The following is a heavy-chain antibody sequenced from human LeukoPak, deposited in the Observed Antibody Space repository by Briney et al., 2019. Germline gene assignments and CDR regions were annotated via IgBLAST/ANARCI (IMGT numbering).Heavy chain of an antibody. CDR1: GYTFTSYG. CDR2: ISAYNGNT. D-gene: IGHD3-22*01. Sequence: GASVKASCKASGYTFTSYGISWVRQAPGQGLEWMGWISAYNGNTNYAQKLQGRVTMTTDTSTSTAYMELRSLRSGDTAVYYCARGGDYYDSSGTPDAFDIWGQGTMVTVSS. J-gene: IGHJ3*02. CDR3: ARGGDYYDSSGTPDAFDI. V-gene: IGHV1-18*01.